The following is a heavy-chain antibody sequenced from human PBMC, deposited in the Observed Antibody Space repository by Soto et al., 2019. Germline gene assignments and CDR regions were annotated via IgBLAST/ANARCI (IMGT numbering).Heavy chain of an antibody. CDR2: ISGNGANT. CDR1: GFTFINYA. V-gene: IGHV3-23*01. CDR3: ANDYGSSRYLFDY. J-gene: IGHJ4*02. D-gene: IGHD2-15*01. Sequence: GGSLRLSCAASGFTFINYAMTWVRQAPGEGLEWVSTISGNGANTHYADSVKGRCSISRDNSKNTLYIQMNSLRADETAVYSCANDYGSSRYLFDYWGQGALVTVSS.